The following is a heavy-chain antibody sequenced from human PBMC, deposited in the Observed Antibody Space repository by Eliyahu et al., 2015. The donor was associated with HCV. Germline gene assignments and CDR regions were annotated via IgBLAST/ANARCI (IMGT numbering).Heavy chain of an antibody. CDR2: INWNEDK. CDR1: GFXXTTSGVG. J-gene: IGHJ4*02. Sequence: QITLKESGPTLVKPTETLTLTCTFSGFXXTTSGVGVGWVRQPPGKALEWLAFINWNEDKRYSPSLKNRLTITKDTSKNQVVLTMTNMDPVDTATYYCAHSNYDFWSVPGYYFDYWGQGTLVTVS. CDR3: AHSNYDFWSVPGYYFDY. D-gene: IGHD3-3*01. V-gene: IGHV2-5*01.